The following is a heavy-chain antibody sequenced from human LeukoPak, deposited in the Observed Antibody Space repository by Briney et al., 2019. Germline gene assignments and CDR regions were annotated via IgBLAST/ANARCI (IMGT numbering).Heavy chain of an antibody. J-gene: IGHJ4*02. CDR3: ARDPTYYYDGSGYREGYYFDY. CDR2: IIPIFGTA. V-gene: IGHV1-69*05. D-gene: IGHD3-22*01. CDR1: GGTFSSYA. Sequence: SVKVSCKASGGTFSSYAISWVRQAPGQGLEWMGGIIPIFGTANYAQKFQGRVTITTDESTSTAYMELSSLRSEDTAVYYCARDPTYYYDGSGYREGYYFDYWGQGTLVTVSS.